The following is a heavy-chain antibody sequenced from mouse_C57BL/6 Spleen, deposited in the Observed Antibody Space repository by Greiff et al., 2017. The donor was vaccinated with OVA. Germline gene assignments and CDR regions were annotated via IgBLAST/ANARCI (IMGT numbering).Heavy chain of an antibody. D-gene: IGHD2-4*01. CDR1: GYSFTSYY. V-gene: IGHV1-66*01. CDR3: ARGRDDYDGAWFAY. CDR2: IYPGSGNT. J-gene: IGHJ3*01. Sequence: QVQLQQSGPELVKPGASVKISCKASGYSFTSYYIHWVKQRPGQGLEWIGWIYPGSGNTKYNEKFKGKATLTADTSSSTAYMQLSSLTSEDSAVYYCARGRDDYDGAWFAYWGQGTLVTVSA.